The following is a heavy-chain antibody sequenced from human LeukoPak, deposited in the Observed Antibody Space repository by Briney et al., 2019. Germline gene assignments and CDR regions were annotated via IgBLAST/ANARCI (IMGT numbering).Heavy chain of an antibody. J-gene: IGHJ4*02. CDR1: GFTFSSYA. V-gene: IGHV3-23*01. Sequence: QPGGSLRLSCAASGFTFSSYAMSWVRQAAGKGLEWVSAISGSGGSTYYADSVKGRVTISRDNSKNTLYLQMNSLRAEDTAVYYCAKDSYRTIVVVPAAIWDYWGQGTLVTVSS. D-gene: IGHD2-2*01. CDR3: AKDSYRTIVVVPAAIWDY. CDR2: ISGSGGST.